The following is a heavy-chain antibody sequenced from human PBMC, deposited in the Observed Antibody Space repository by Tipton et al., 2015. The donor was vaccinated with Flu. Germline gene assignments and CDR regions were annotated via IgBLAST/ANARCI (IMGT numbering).Heavy chain of an antibody. J-gene: IGHJ4*02. Sequence: QLVQSGGGLVQPGGSLRLTCAASGFTFSDHYMDWVRQAPGKGLEWVGRIRNKATGYSTEYAASVKGRFTVSRDDSKNSLYLQMNSLKTEDTAVYYCVRDWNGLGNSWGQGTLVTVSS. D-gene: IGHD3-10*01. V-gene: IGHV3-72*01. CDR1: GFTFSDHY. CDR3: VRDWNGLGNS. CDR2: IRNKATGYST.